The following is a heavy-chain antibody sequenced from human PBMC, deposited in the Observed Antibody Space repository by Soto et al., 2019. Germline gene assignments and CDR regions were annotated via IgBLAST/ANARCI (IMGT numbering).Heavy chain of an antibody. J-gene: IGHJ4*02. CDR1: GFTFSSYA. CDR3: AKFGMATTKRSPPYYIDY. V-gene: IGHV3-23*01. D-gene: IGHD1-1*01. CDR2: ISGSGGGT. Sequence: HPGGSLRLSCAASGFTFSSYAMSWVRQAPGKGLEWVSSISGSGGGTYYADSVKGRFTFSRDNSKNTLYLQMNSLRAEDTAVYYCAKFGMATTKRSPPYYIDYWGQGALVPVSS.